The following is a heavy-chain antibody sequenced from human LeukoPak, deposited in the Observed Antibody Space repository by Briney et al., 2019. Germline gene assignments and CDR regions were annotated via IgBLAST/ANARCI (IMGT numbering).Heavy chain of an antibody. D-gene: IGHD5-12*01. CDR3: ARVYSGYDLPGSLANYYFDY. CDR2: FYSGGSA. J-gene: IGHJ4*02. CDR1: GGSISSYY. V-gene: IGHV4-4*07. Sequence: SETLSLTCTVSGGSISSYYWSWIRQPAGKGLEWIGRFYSGGSADYNPSLKSRVTMSVDTSKNQFSLKLSSVTAADTAVYYCARVYSGYDLPGSLANYYFDYWGQGALVTVSS.